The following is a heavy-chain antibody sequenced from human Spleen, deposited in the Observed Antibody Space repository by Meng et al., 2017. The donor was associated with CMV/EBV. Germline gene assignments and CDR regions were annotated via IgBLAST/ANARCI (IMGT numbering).Heavy chain of an antibody. J-gene: IGHJ6*03. CDR2: INHSGST. V-gene: IGHV4-34*01. CDR1: GGSFSGYY. D-gene: IGHD3-3*01. CDR3: ARGLFLEHYMDV. Sequence: QVQLPQWGAGLLKPSETLSLTCAVYGGSFSGYYWSWIRQPPGKGLEWIGEINHSGSTNYNPSLKSRVTISVDTSKNQFSLKLSSVTAADTAVYYCARGLFLEHYMDVWGKGTTVTVSS.